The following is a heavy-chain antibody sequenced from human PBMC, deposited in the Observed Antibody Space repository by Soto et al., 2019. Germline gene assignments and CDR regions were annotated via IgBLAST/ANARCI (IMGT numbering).Heavy chain of an antibody. J-gene: IGHJ6*03. D-gene: IGHD3-3*01. V-gene: IGHV1-2*04. CDR3: ARDQGITIFGVVTNYYMDV. Sequence: ASVKVSCKASGYTFTGYYMHWVRQAPGQGLEWMGWINPNSGGTNYAQKFQGWVTMTRDTSISTAYMELSRLRSDDTAVYYCARDQGITIFGVVTNYYMDVWGKGTTVTVSS. CDR1: GYTFTGYY. CDR2: INPNSGGT.